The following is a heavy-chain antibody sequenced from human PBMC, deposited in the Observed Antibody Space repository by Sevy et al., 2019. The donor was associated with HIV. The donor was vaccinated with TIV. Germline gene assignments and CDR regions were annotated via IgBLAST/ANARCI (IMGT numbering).Heavy chain of an antibody. D-gene: IGHD3-22*01. V-gene: IGHV1-69*13. CDR3: ARGPTKMGYTCYYYDSSGPGGMDV. Sequence: ASVKVSGKASGGTFSSYAISWVRQAPGQGLEWMGGIIPIFGTANYEQKFQGRVTVTADESTSTDYMELSSLSSEDTAVYYCARGPTKMGYTCYYYDSSGPGGMDVWGQGTTVTVSS. CDR1: GGTFSSYA. CDR2: IIPIFGTA. J-gene: IGHJ6*02.